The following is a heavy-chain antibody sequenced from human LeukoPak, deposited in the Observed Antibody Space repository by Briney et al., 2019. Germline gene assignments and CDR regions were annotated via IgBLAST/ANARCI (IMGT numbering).Heavy chain of an antibody. Sequence: GGSLRLSCAGSGFSFSSYGMYWVRQAPGKGLEWLAVIWHDGSNKDYADSVKGRFTISRDNSKNTLYLQMDSLRVEDTAVYYCAKDGFGSGSHYPDYWGQGTLVNVSS. V-gene: IGHV3-33*06. J-gene: IGHJ4*02. CDR2: IWHDGSNK. D-gene: IGHD3-10*01. CDR3: AKDGFGSGSHYPDY. CDR1: GFSFSSYG.